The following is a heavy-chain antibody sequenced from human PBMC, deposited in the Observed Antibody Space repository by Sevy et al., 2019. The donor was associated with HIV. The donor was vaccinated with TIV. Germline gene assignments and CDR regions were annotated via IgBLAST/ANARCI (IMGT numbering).Heavy chain of an antibody. Sequence: GGSLRLSCVASGFTFSSYVMHWVRQAPGKGLEYVSAINSNGGNTDYANSVKGRFIISRDNSKNTLYLQMGSLRADDMAVYYWARPRGGATITTGFFDYWGQGALVTVSS. D-gene: IGHD4-4*01. CDR1: GFTFSSYV. V-gene: IGHV3-64*01. CDR3: ARPRGGATITTGFFDY. J-gene: IGHJ4*02. CDR2: INSNGGNT.